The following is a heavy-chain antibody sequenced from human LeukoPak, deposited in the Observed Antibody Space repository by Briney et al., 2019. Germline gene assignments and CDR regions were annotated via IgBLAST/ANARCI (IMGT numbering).Heavy chain of an antibody. CDR3: VREDTPATANY. V-gene: IGHV3-23*01. Sequence: GGSLRLSCAASGFNFANHAMSWVRQTPGKGLEWVSAISGGGDITYHADSVTGRFTISRDNSKDTLFLQMHSLRPGDTAVYYCVREDTPATANYWGQGTLVTISS. CDR2: ISGGGDIT. CDR1: GFNFANHA. D-gene: IGHD2-21*02. J-gene: IGHJ4*02.